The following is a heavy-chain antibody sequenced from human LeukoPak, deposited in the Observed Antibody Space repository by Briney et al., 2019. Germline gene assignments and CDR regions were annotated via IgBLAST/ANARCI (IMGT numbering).Heavy chain of an antibody. CDR1: RFTFSTYG. J-gene: IGHJ3*02. CDR2: ISGSGGST. V-gene: IGHV3-23*01. CDR3: ANQIGSSGFDAFDI. D-gene: IGHD6-25*01. Sequence: GGSLRLSCAASRFTFSTYGMSWVRQAPGKGLEWVSSISGSGGSTNYADSVKGRFTISRDNSKNTLYLQMNSLRDEDTAVYYCANQIGSSGFDAFDIWGQGTMVTVSS.